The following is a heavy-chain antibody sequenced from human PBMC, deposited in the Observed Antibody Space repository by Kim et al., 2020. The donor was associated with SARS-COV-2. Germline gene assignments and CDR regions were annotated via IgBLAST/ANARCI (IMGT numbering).Heavy chain of an antibody. V-gene: IGHV4-4*06. Sequence: RRVTMSVDTSKNQFSLKLSSVTAADTAVYYCAREGGDYYDSSLPGGNFDYWGQGTLVTVSS. J-gene: IGHJ4*02. CDR3: AREGGDYYDSSLPGGNFDY. D-gene: IGHD3-22*01.